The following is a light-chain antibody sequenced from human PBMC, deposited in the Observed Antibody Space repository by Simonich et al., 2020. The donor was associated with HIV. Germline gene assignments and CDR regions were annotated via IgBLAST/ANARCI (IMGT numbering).Light chain of an antibody. CDR2: GSS. CDR3: QQYYSTPIS. Sequence: EIVMTQSPATVSVSPGERATHSCRASPSVSSDLAWYQQKPGQAPRLLIYGSSTRATAIPARISGRGSGTAFTLTISSLQAEDVAVYYCQQYYSTPISFGQGTRLEIK. J-gene: IGKJ5*01. CDR1: PSVSSD. V-gene: IGKV3-15*01.